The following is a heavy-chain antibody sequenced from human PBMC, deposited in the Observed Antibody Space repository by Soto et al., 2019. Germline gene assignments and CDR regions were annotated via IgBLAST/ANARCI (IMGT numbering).Heavy chain of an antibody. CDR1: GGSFSGYY. D-gene: IGHD4-4*01. V-gene: IGHV4-34*01. CDR3: VVTVTTMDYFDY. CDR2: INHSGST. J-gene: IGHJ4*02. Sequence: SETLSLTCAVYGGSFSGYYWSWIRQPPGKGLEWIGEINHSGSTNYNPSLKSRVTISVDTSKNQFSLKLSSVTAADTAVYYCVVTVTTMDYFDYWGQGTLVTVSS.